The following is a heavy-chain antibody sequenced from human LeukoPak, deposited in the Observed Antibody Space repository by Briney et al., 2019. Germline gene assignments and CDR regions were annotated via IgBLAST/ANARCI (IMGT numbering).Heavy chain of an antibody. D-gene: IGHD5-12*01. CDR1: GFTFSSYE. CDR3: ARGYTYFDY. V-gene: IGHV3-48*03. J-gene: IGHJ4*02. Sequence: PGGSHRLSCAASGFTFSSYEMNWVRQAPGKGLEWVSKISSSGSTIYYADSVKGRFTISRDNAKNSLYLQMNSLRAEDTAVYNCARGYTYFDYWGQGTLVTVSS. CDR2: ISSSGSTI.